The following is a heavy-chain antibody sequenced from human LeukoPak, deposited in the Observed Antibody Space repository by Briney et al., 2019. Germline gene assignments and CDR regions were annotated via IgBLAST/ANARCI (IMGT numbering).Heavy chain of an antibody. D-gene: IGHD3-10*01. J-gene: IGHJ4*02. CDR2: IYPGDSDT. V-gene: IGHV5-51*01. CDR3: ARQIPFPHYYGSGSYYNHIDY. Sequence: TGESLKISCKGSGYSFTSYWIGWVRQMPGKGLEWMGIIYPGDSDTRYSPSFQGQVTISADKSISTAYLQWSSLKASDTAMYYCARQIPFPHYYGSGSYYNHIDYWGQGTLVTVSS. CDR1: GYSFTSYW.